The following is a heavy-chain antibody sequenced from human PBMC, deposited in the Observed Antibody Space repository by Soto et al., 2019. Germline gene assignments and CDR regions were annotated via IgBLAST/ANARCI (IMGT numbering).Heavy chain of an antibody. CDR1: GFTFDDYG. Sequence: AGGSLRLSCAASGFTFDDYGMSWVRQAPGKGLEWVSGINWNGGSTGYADSVKGRFTISRDNAKNSLYLQMNSLRAEDTALYYCARDLGFSYGYSYYYGMDCWGQGTTVTLSS. CDR2: INWNGGST. V-gene: IGHV3-20*04. CDR3: ARDLGFSYGYSYYYGMDC. J-gene: IGHJ6*02. D-gene: IGHD5-18*01.